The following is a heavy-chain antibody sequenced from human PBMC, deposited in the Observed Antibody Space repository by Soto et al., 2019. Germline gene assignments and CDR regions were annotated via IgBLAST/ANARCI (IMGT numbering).Heavy chain of an antibody. CDR2: ISYSGDNE. J-gene: IGHJ4*02. Sequence: GGSLRLSCAASGFIFSSFAMHWVRQAPGKGLEWVALISYSGDNEYYADSVKGRFTISRDNSMNTLYLQMNSLRAEDTAVYYCARDRGYDSSGYYFMWGQGTLVTVSS. D-gene: IGHD3-22*01. V-gene: IGHV3-30-3*01. CDR1: GFIFSSFA. CDR3: ARDRGYDSSGYYFM.